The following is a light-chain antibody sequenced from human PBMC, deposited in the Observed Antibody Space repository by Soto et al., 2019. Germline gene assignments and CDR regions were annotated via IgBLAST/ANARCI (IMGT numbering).Light chain of an antibody. CDR1: QSISNY. J-gene: IGKJ4*01. Sequence: DMEMTQSPSSLSASVGDRVTITCRASQSISNYLNWYQHKPGKVPKLLIYAASSLQSGVPTRFSGSGSGTGFTLTINSLQPEEFATYYCQQSYGTPLTFGGGTKIEIK. CDR2: AAS. CDR3: QQSYGTPLT. V-gene: IGKV1-39*01.